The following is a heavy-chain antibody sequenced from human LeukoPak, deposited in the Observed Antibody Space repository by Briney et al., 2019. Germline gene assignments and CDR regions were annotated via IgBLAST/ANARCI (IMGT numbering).Heavy chain of an antibody. J-gene: IGHJ4*02. V-gene: IGHV1-69*05. CDR2: IIPIFGTA. CDR1: GGTFSSYA. Sequence: ASVKVSCKASGGTFSSYAISWVRQAPGQGLEWMGGIIPIFGTANYAQKFQGRVTMTRDTSTSTVYMELSSLRSEDTAVYYCASSFRGVKGFPFDYWGQGTLVTVSS. CDR3: ASSFRGVKGFPFDY. D-gene: IGHD3-10*01.